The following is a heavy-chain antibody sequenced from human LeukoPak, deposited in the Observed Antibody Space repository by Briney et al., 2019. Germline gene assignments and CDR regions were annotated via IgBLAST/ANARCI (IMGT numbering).Heavy chain of an antibody. CDR1: GGSITNTNY. V-gene: IGHV4-4*02. CDR2: VNLQGST. CDR3: AREGGPYRPLDY. Sequence: SGTLSLTCGVSGGSITNTNYWTWVRQPPGKELEWIGEVNLQGSTNYNPSLMGRVALSVDSSENHTSLQLTSAPAADTAVYYCAREGGPYRPLDYSGEGTLVTVSS. J-gene: IGHJ4*02.